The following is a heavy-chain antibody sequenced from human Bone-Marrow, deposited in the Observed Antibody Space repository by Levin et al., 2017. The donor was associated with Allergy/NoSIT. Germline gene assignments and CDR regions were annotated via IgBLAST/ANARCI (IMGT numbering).Heavy chain of an antibody. J-gene: IGHJ6*02. CDR1: GFTFSSYS. CDR2: ISSSSSYI. D-gene: IGHD3-22*01. V-gene: IGHV3-21*01. Sequence: GGSLRLSCAASGFTFSSYSMNWVRQAPGKGLEWVSSISSSSSYIYYADSVKGRFTISRDNAKNSLYLQMNSLRAEDTAVYYCARDWKDKDSITMIVVDQFFGYGMDGWGQGTTVTVSS. CDR3: ARDWKDKDSITMIVVDQFFGYGMDG.